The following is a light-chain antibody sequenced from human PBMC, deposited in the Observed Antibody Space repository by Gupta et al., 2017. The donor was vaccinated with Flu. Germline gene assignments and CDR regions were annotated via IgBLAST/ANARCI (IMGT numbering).Light chain of an antibody. CDR3: CSYAGSYTWV. Sequence: QSALTQPRSVSGSPRQSVTISCTVTSSDVGGYIYVSWYQQHPGKAPKLMIYDVSKRPSEVPDRFSGSKSGNTASLTISGLQAEDEADYYCCSYAGSYTWVFGGGTKLTVL. CDR1: SSDVGGYIY. CDR2: DVS. V-gene: IGLV2-11*01. J-gene: IGLJ3*02.